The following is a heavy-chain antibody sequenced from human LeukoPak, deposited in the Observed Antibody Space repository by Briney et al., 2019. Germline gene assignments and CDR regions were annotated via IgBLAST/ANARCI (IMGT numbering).Heavy chain of an antibody. D-gene: IGHD4-17*01. CDR3: AKERLGGNYGDYAVDY. CDR2: VSGSGDGT. CDR1: GFTFTSYA. Sequence: GGSLRLSCAVSGFTFTSYAMGWVRQAPGKGREWFPSVSGSGDGTEYAYYGKGRFTISRNNSKKTLDLHMDSLRAEDTAVYYCAKERLGGNYGDYAVDYWGQGTMVTVSS. V-gene: IGHV3-23*01. J-gene: IGHJ4*02.